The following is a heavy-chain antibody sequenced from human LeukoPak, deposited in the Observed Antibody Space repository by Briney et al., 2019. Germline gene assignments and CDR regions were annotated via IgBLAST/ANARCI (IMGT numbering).Heavy chain of an antibody. CDR2: IIPILDIT. J-gene: IGHJ1*01. V-gene: IGHV1-69*04. D-gene: IGHD3-22*01. CDR3: AKIHDDSGYYYEYFQF. CDR1: GGTFRNSG. Sequence: ASVKVSCKASGGTFRNSGISWVRQASGQGLEYVGRIIPILDITEYGKTSPGRVTITADTATDTFYMELSGLRSEDTAVYYCAKIHDDSGYYYEYFQFWGQGTLITVSS.